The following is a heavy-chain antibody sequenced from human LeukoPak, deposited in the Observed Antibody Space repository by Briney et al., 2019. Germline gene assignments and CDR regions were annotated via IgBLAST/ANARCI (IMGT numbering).Heavy chain of an antibody. D-gene: IGHD6-25*01. V-gene: IGHV3-48*01. CDR3: ASWAGTTAGFSGPFDF. J-gene: IGHJ4*02. CDR1: GLTFSSHS. CDR2: IRGSSSTR. Sequence: GGSLRLSCAASGLTFSSHSMNWVRQAPGKGLEWISHIRGSSSTRTTYYADSVKGRFTISRDDATNSLYLQMNSLRGEDTAVYYCASWAGTTAGFSGPFDFWGQGTLVTVSS.